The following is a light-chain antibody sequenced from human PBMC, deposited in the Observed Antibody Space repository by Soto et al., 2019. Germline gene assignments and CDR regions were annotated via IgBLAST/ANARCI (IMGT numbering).Light chain of an antibody. Sequence: QSVLTQPPSASGSPGQSVAISCTGATSDIGGYNYVSWYKQHPGKAPKLIIHEVNKRPSGVPDRFSGSKSGNTASLTVSGLQAEDEADYYCSSHGGNSPYVFGTGTKVTVL. CDR2: EVN. J-gene: IGLJ1*01. CDR3: SSHGGNSPYV. V-gene: IGLV2-8*01. CDR1: TSDIGGYNY.